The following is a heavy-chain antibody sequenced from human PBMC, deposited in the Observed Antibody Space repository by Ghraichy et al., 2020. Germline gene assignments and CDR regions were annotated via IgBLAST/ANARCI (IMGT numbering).Heavy chain of an antibody. Sequence: GGSLRISCAASGFTFSSYWMHWVRQAPGKGLVWVSRINSDGSSTSYAVSVKGRFTISRDNAKNTLYLQMNRLRAEDTAVYYCAILYRYPTVNYYGSGSYYNVDYMDVWGKGTTVTVSS. J-gene: IGHJ6*03. CDR1: GFTFSSYW. CDR2: INSDGSST. V-gene: IGHV3-74*01. CDR3: AILYRYPTVNYYGSGSYYNVDYMDV. D-gene: IGHD3-10*01.